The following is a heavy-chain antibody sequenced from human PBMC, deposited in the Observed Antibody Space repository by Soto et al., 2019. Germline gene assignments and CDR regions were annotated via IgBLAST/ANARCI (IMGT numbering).Heavy chain of an antibody. CDR3: ARAGAAPYYYGLDI. Sequence: ASVKVSCKASGYTFTSYGISWVRQAPGQGLEWMGWISAYNGNTNYAQKFQTRVTMTTDTSTDTAYMDLKSLTSDDTAIYYCARAGAAPYYYGLDIWGQGTTVTVSS. D-gene: IGHD3-10*01. J-gene: IGHJ6*02. V-gene: IGHV1-18*01. CDR1: GYTFTSYG. CDR2: ISAYNGNT.